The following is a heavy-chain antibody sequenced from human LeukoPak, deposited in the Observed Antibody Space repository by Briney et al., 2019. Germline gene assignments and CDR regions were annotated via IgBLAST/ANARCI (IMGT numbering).Heavy chain of an antibody. J-gene: IGHJ4*02. CDR3: ARVLWFGELWGFDY. Sequence: SEALSLTCTVPGGSISSYYWSWMRQPAGEGLEWIGRIYTSGSTNYNPSLKSRVSMSVDTSKNQFSLKLSSVTAADTAVYYCARVLWFGELWGFDYWGQGTLVTVSS. D-gene: IGHD3-10*01. CDR1: GGSISSYY. V-gene: IGHV4-4*07. CDR2: IYTSGST.